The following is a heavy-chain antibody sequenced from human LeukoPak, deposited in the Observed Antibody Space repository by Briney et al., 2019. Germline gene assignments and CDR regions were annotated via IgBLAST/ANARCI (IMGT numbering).Heavy chain of an antibody. V-gene: IGHV1-24*01. CDR2: LDPEDSDP. J-gene: IGHJ6*03. D-gene: IGHD3-9*01. Sequence: ASVKVSCKVSGNTLIELSIHWVRQAPGKGLEWRGGLDPEDSDPIYAQKFQGRVTMTEDTSTGTGYMELSSLRSEDTAVYYCARCPPIGGDILTGYYYMDVWGKGTTVTISS. CDR1: GNTLIELS. CDR3: ARCPPIGGDILTGYYYMDV.